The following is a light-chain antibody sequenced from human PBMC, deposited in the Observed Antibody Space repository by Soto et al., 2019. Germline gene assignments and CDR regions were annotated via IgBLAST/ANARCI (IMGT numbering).Light chain of an antibody. CDR2: WAS. V-gene: IGKV4-1*01. Sequence: DFVMTQSPDSLAVSLGERAAINCKSSQSVFHTSYNRNYLTWYQQKPGQPPKLLFYWASTRASGVPDRFSGSGSGTDFTLTISGLQPADVAVYYCQQYRLAPYSFGQGTKLEIK. CDR1: QSVFHTSYNRNY. CDR3: QQYRLAPYS. J-gene: IGKJ2*03.